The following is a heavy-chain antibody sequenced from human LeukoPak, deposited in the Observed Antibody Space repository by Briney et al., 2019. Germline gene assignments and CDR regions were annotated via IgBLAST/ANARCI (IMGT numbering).Heavy chain of an antibody. J-gene: IGHJ6*02. CDR2: ISGSGGST. D-gene: IGHD2-2*01. Sequence: PGGSLRLSCAASGFTFSSHAMSWVPQAPGEGLEWVLAISGSGGSTYYADSVKGRFTISRDNSKNTLYLQMNSLRAEDTAVYSCAKYLYQNYYYGMDVWGQGTTVTVSS. CDR3: AKYLYQNYYYGMDV. CDR1: GFTFSSHA. V-gene: IGHV3-23*01.